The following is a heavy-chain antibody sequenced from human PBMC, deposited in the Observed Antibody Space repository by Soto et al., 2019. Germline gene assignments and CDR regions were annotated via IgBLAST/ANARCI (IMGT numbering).Heavy chain of an antibody. CDR2: INSDGSST. J-gene: IGHJ6*02. CDR3: AREEVRFLEWLSIYGMDV. V-gene: IGHV3-74*01. Sequence: GGSLRLSCAASGFTFSSYWMHWVRQAPGKGLVWVSRINSDGSSTSYADSVKGRFTISRDNAKNTLYLQMNSLRAEDTAVYYCAREEVRFLEWLSIYGMDVWGQGTTVTVSS. CDR1: GFTFSSYW. D-gene: IGHD3-3*01.